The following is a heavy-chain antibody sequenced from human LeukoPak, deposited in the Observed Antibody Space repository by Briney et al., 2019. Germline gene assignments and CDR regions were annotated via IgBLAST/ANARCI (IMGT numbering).Heavy chain of an antibody. CDR1: GFTFSSYG. V-gene: IGHV3-30*02. Sequence: PGGSLRLSCAASGFTFSSYGIHWVRQAPDRGLEWVAFIRYDGSNKYYADSVKGRFTISRDNSKNTLYLQMNSLRGEDTAVYYCAGGYSGYDPFDYWGQGTLVTVSS. J-gene: IGHJ4*02. D-gene: IGHD5-12*01. CDR3: AGGYSGYDPFDY. CDR2: IRYDGSNK.